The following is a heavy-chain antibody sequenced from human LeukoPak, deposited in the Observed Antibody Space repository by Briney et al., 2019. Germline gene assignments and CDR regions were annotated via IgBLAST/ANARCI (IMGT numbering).Heavy chain of an antibody. CDR3: AKVAARGPGLGSYFDY. Sequence: GGSLRLSCAASGFTFDDYAMHWVRQAPGKGLEGVSGISWNSGSIGYADSVKGRFTISRDNAKNSLYLQMNSLRAEDMALYYCAKVAARGPGLGSYFDYWGQGTLVTVSS. J-gene: IGHJ4*02. V-gene: IGHV3-9*03. D-gene: IGHD6-6*01. CDR2: ISWNSGSI. CDR1: GFTFDDYA.